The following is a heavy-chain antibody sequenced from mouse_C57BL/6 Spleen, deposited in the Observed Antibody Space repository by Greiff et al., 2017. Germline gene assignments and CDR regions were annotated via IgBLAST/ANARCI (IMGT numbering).Heavy chain of an antibody. D-gene: IGHD1-1*01. CDR2: INPGSGGT. CDR3: ASGGYYYGSSYEGFAY. CDR1: GYAFTNYL. J-gene: IGHJ3*01. Sequence: VKLQESGAELVRPGTSVKVSCKASGYAFTNYLIEWVKQRPGQGLEWIGVINPGSGGTNYNEKFKGKATLTADKSSSPAYMQLSSLTSEDSAVYFCASGGYYYGSSYEGFAYWGQGTLVTVSA. V-gene: IGHV1-54*01.